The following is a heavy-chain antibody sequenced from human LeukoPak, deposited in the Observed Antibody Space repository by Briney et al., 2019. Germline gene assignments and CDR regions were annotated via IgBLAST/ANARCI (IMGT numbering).Heavy chain of an antibody. V-gene: IGHV1-18*01. J-gene: IGHJ5*02. Sequence: ASVKVSCKASGYTFTSYGISWVRQAPGQGLEWMGCSSPYNGNTNYAQKLQGRVTMTTDTSTSTAYMELRSLRSDGTAVYYCARVVRSNYYDSSGYYHNWFDPWGQGTLVTVSS. CDR3: ARVVRSNYYDSSGYYHNWFDP. CDR1: GYTFTSYG. CDR2: SSPYNGNT. D-gene: IGHD3-22*01.